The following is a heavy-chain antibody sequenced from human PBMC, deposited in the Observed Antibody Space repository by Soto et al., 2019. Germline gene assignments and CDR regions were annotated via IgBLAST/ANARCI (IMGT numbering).Heavy chain of an antibody. CDR3: ARAPTYYDFWSGYKYFQH. V-gene: IGHV3-7*01. CDR2: INQHGSET. D-gene: IGHD3-3*01. Sequence: EVQLVESGGGLVQPGGSLRLSCAASGFTFSTYWMSWVRQAPGKGLEWVANINQHGSETYYVDSVKGRFTISRDNAKNSPYLQMNSLRAEDTAVYYCARAPTYYDFWSGYKYFQHWGQGTLVTVSS. J-gene: IGHJ1*01. CDR1: GFTFSTYW.